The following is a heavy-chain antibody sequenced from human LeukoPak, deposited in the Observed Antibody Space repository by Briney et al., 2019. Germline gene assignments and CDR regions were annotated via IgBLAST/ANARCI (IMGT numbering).Heavy chain of an antibody. Sequence: GGFLRLSCAASGFTFSTYNMNWVRQAPGKGLEWVSYISSSSSYIYYADSVKGRFTISRDNAKNALYLQMSSLRAEDTAVYYCARVLYTSSLNWFDPWGQGTLVTVSS. CDR1: GFTFSTYN. CDR3: ARVLYTSSLNWFDP. D-gene: IGHD6-13*01. J-gene: IGHJ5*02. CDR2: ISSSSSYI. V-gene: IGHV3-21*01.